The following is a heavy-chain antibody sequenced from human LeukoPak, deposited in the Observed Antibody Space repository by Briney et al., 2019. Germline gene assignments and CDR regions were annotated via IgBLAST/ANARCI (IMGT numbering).Heavy chain of an antibody. CDR3: AKGGPQFFDY. V-gene: IGHV3-23*01. D-gene: IGHD5-24*01. J-gene: IGHJ4*02. CDR2: ISGSGGST. Sequence: GGALRLSCAVSGFTFSDSAMSWVRQAPGRGLEWVSTISGSGGSTSSADSVKGRFTISRDNSRTTLYLQMNTLRAEDTAIYYCAKGGPQFFDYWGQGTLVTVSS. CDR1: GFTFSDSA.